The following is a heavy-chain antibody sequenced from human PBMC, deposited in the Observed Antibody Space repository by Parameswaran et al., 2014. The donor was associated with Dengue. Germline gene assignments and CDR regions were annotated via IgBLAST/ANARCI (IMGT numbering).Heavy chain of an antibody. J-gene: IGHJ4*02. Sequence: VRQAPGKGLEWVSYISSSGSTIYYADSVKGRFTISRDNAKNSLYLQMNSLRAEDTAVYYCARDLLWDYGSGSCDYWGQGTLVTVSS. CDR2: ISSSGSTI. D-gene: IGHD3-10*01. V-gene: IGHV3-48*03. CDR3: ARDLLWDYGSGSCDY.